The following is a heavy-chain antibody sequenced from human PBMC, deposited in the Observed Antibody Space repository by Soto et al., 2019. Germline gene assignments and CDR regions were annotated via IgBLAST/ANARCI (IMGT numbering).Heavy chain of an antibody. V-gene: IGHV1-8*01. Sequence: QVQLVQSGAEVKKPGASVKVSCKASGYTFTSYDINWVRQATGQGLEWMGWMNPNSGNTGNAQKFPGRVNMTRNTSRNTAYMELSRLRSEDTAVYYCARERTGTTSVDVWGQGATVTVSS. J-gene: IGHJ6*02. CDR2: MNPNSGNT. CDR1: GYTFTSYD. D-gene: IGHD1-1*01. CDR3: ARERTGTTSVDV.